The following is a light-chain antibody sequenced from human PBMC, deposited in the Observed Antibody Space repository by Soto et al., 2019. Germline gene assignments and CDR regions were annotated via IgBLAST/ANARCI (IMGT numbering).Light chain of an antibody. J-gene: IGKJ1*01. Sequence: EIVLTQSPGTLSSSPGERSTLSCRASQSVSSSYLAWYQQKPGQAPRXXIYGASSRATGIPDRFSGSGSGTDFTLTISRLEPEDGAVYYCQQYGSSPRTFGQGTKVDIK. CDR1: QSVSSSY. V-gene: IGKV3-20*01. CDR2: GAS. CDR3: QQYGSSPRT.